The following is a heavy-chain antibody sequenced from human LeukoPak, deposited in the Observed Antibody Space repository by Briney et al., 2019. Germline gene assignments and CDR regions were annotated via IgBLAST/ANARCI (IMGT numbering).Heavy chain of an antibody. D-gene: IGHD2-2*01. Sequence: AGGSLRLSCAASGFTFSSYAMSWVRQAPGKGLEWVSAISGSGGSTYYAGSVKGRFTISRDNAKNSLYLQMNSLRAEDTAVYYCAGGIVPAARPYYFDYWGQGTLVTVSS. CDR2: ISGSGGST. CDR3: AGGIVPAARPYYFDY. V-gene: IGHV3-23*01. CDR1: GFTFSSYA. J-gene: IGHJ4*02.